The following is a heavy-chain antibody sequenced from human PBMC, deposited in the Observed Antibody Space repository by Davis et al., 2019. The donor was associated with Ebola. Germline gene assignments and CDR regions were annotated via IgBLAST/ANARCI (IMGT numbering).Heavy chain of an antibody. V-gene: IGHV1-69*13. Sequence: SVKVSCKASGGTFSSYAISWVRQAPGQGLEWMGGIIPIFGTANYAQKFQGRVTITADESTSTAYMELSSLRSEDTAVYYCAREYDFWSGYYTQENYYYYMDVWGKGTTVTVSS. D-gene: IGHD3-3*01. CDR1: GGTFSSYA. CDR3: AREYDFWSGYYTQENYYYYMDV. J-gene: IGHJ6*03. CDR2: IIPIFGTA.